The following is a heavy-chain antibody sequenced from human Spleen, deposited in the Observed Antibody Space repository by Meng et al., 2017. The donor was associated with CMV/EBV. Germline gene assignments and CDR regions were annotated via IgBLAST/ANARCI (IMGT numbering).Heavy chain of an antibody. J-gene: IGHJ6*02. CDR1: GYSISSGYY. CDR2: IYHSGST. Sequence: GSLRLSCTVSGYSISSGYYWGWVRQPPGKGLEWIGSIYHSGSTYYNPSLKSRVTISVDTSKNQFSLKLSSVTPADTAVYYCAKTTRRFGLDVWGQGTTVTVSS. CDR3: AKTTRRFGLDV. V-gene: IGHV4-38-2*02. D-gene: IGHD1-1*01.